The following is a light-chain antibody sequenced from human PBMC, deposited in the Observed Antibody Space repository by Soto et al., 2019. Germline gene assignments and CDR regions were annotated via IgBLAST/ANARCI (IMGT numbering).Light chain of an antibody. Sequence: DIQMTQAPSSLSASVGDRVTITFRASQTINNSLNWYQQKPGGAPNLLIYSASSLHIGVPSRFSGSKSGPDFTLTITGLQPEDFATYYCQQFYSDPVTFGQGTRLEIK. V-gene: IGKV1-39*01. J-gene: IGKJ5*01. CDR3: QQFYSDPVT. CDR2: SAS. CDR1: QTINNS.